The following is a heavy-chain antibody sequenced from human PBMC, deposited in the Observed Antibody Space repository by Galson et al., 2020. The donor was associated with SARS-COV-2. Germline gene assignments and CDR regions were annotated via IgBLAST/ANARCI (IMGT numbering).Heavy chain of an antibody. D-gene: IGHD6-6*01. CDR2: ISYSGST. Sequence: SETLSITCAVSGGSFSGYYWRWIRQPPGKGLEWIGEISYSGSTNYNPSLTSRVTTSLDMIKKQFSLKLTSLTAADTGVYYCARGWEYSSPYFDFWDQGKMVTVSS. V-gene: IGHV4-34*01. CDR1: GGSFSGYY. J-gene: IGHJ4*02. CDR3: ARGWEYSSPYFDF.